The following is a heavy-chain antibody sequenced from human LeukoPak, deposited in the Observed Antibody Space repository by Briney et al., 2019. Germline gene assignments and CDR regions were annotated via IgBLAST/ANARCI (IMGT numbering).Heavy chain of an antibody. D-gene: IGHD2-15*01. V-gene: IGHV4-34*01. CDR3: ARASLGYCSGGSCYEGGFDY. Sequence: PSETLSLTCAVYGGSFSGYYWSWIRQPPGKGLEWIGEINHSGSTNYNPSLKSRVTISVDTSKNQFSLKLSSVTAEDTAVYYCARASLGYCSGGSCYEGGFDYWGQGTLVTVSS. CDR1: GGSFSGYY. CDR2: INHSGST. J-gene: IGHJ4*02.